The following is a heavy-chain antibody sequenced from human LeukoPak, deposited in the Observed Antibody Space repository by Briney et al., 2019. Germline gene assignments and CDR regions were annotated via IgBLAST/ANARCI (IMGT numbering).Heavy chain of an antibody. V-gene: IGHV4-59*01. CDR1: GGSISSYY. D-gene: IGHD5-24*01. CDR3: ARAGRDGYSPASDSFDI. J-gene: IGHJ3*02. Sequence: SETLSLTCTVSGGSISSYYWSWIRQPPGKGLEWIGYIYYSGSTNYNPSLKSRVTISVDTSKNQFSLKLSSVTAADTAVYYCARAGRDGYSPASDSFDIWGQGKTVTVSS. CDR2: IYYSGST.